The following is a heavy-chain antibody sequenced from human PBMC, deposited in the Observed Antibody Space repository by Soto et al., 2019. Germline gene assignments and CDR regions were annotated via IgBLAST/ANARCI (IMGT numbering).Heavy chain of an antibody. V-gene: IGHV4-34*01. CDR2: IHHSGGP. CDR1: GGSFSAYY. J-gene: IGHJ4*02. CDR3: ASYCSGSYYNPQYFAY. Sequence: PSETLSLTCAVYGGSFSAYYWTWIRQSPGKGLEWIGEIHHSGGPKYNPSLKSRVTISADTSKNQFSLELSSVTAADTAVYYCASYCSGSYYNPQYFAYWGQGTLVTASS. D-gene: IGHD3-10*01.